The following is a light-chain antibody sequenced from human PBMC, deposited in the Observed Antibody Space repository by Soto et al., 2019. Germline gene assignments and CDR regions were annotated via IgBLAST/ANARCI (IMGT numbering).Light chain of an antibody. CDR3: QQYNNWPPLT. CDR1: QTVSVS. CDR2: GAS. Sequence: EIVMTQSPGTLSVSPGESATLSCRASQTVSVSLAWYQQKPGQAPRLLIYGASTRATGIPARFSGSGSGTEFTLTISSLQSEDSAVYYCQQYNNWPPLTFGGGTKVEIK. V-gene: IGKV3-15*01. J-gene: IGKJ4*01.